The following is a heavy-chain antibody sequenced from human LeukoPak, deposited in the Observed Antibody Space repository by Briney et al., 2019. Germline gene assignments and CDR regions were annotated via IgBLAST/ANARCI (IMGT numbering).Heavy chain of an antibody. CDR1: GYTFTSYD. CDR2: MNPNSGNT. D-gene: IGHD3-10*01. Sequence: ASVKVSCKASGYTFTSYDINWVRQATGQGLEWMGWMNPNSGNTGYAQKFQGRVTTTRNTSISTAYMELSSLRSEDTAVYYCARRRRGVVRGLAPFDPWGQGTLVTVSS. CDR3: ARRRRGVVRGLAPFDP. J-gene: IGHJ5*02. V-gene: IGHV1-8*01.